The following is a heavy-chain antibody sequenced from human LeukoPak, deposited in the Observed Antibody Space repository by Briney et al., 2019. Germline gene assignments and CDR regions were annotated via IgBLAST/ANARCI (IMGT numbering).Heavy chain of an antibody. J-gene: IGHJ4*02. CDR2: IKQDGSEK. Sequence: GGSLRLSCAASGFTFSSYWMSWVRQAPGKGLEWVANIKQDGSEKYYVDSVKGRFTISRDNAKNSLYLQMNSLRAEDTAVYYCARALAGYNRPGGYWGQGTLVTVSS. V-gene: IGHV3-7*05. CDR1: GFTFSSYW. D-gene: IGHD5-24*01. CDR3: ARALAGYNRPGGY.